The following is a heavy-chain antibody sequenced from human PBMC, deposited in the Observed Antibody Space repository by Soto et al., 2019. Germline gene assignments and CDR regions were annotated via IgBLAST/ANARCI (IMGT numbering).Heavy chain of an antibody. J-gene: IGHJ3*02. D-gene: IGHD6-6*01. V-gene: IGHV3-49*03. CDR3: TREGGQLVFSFAFDI. Sequence: SLRLSFTASGFTFGDYAMRWFLQAPGKGLEWVGFIRSKAYGGTTEYAASVKGRFTISRDDSKSIAYLQMNSLKTEDTAVYYCTREGGQLVFSFAFDIWGQGTMVTVSS. CDR1: GFTFGDYA. CDR2: IRSKAYGGTT.